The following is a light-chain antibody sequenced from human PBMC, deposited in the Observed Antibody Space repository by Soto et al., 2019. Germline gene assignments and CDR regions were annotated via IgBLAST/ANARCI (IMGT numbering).Light chain of an antibody. CDR1: QSITSH. J-gene: IGKJ1*01. V-gene: IGKV3-15*01. CDR3: QQYNTWHRT. CDR2: HSS. Sequence: IVMTQSPGTLPLSPGDRATLSCRASQSITSHLAWYQQKPGQAPRLLIYHSSTRATGIPTRFSGSGSGTDFTLTISSLQSEDFAVYYCQQYNTWHRTFGQGTKVDIK.